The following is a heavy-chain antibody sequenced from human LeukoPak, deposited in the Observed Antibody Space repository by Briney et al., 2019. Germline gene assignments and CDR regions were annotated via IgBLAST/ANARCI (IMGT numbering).Heavy chain of an antibody. D-gene: IGHD2-8*01. V-gene: IGHV3-48*03. CDR3: AREPGFCTNGVCYTRAFDY. CDR2: ISSSGSTI. J-gene: IGHJ4*02. Sequence: GGSLRLSCAASGFTFSNYEMNWVRQAPGKGLEWVSYISSSGSTIYYADSVKGRFTISRDNAKNSLYLQMNSLRAEDTAVYYCAREPGFCTNGVCYTRAFDYWGQGTLVTVSS. CDR1: GFTFSNYE.